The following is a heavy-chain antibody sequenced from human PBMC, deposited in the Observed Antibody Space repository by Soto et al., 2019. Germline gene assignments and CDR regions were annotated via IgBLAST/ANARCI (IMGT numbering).Heavy chain of an antibody. CDR3: ARRYSSSFDY. Sequence: SETLSLTCTVSGASITTYYLSWIRQPPGKGLEWIGYISYSGSTNYNPSLKSRVTISVDTSKNQFSLKLSSVTAADTAVYYCARRYSSSFDYWGQGTLVTSPQ. CDR1: GASITTYY. V-gene: IGHV4-59*08. J-gene: IGHJ4*02. D-gene: IGHD6-13*01. CDR2: ISYSGST.